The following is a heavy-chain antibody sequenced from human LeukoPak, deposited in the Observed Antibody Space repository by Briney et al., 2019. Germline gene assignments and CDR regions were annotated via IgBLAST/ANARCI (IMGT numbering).Heavy chain of an antibody. J-gene: IGHJ4*02. V-gene: IGHV3-53*05. CDR2: IYSGGST. CDR3: AKDSSIELLLWFGELDY. Sequence: GGSLRLSCAASGFTVSSNYMSWVRQAPGKGLEWVSVIYSGGSTYYADSVKGRFTISRDNSKNTLYLQMNSLRAEDTAVYYCAKDSSIELLLWFGELDYWGQGTLVTVSS. D-gene: IGHD3-10*01. CDR1: GFTVSSNY.